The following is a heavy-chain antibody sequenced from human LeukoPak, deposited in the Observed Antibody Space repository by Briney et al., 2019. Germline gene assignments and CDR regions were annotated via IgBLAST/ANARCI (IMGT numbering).Heavy chain of an antibody. Sequence: ASVKVSCKASGYTFTSYAMHWVRQAPGQRLEWMGWINAGNGNTKYSQKFQGRVTITRDTSASTAYMELSSLRSEDTAVYYCAREEGYCSSTSCYTQDAFDIWGQGTMVTVSS. CDR3: AREEGYCSSTSCYTQDAFDI. CDR2: INAGNGNT. J-gene: IGHJ3*02. V-gene: IGHV1-3*01. CDR1: GYTFTSYA. D-gene: IGHD2-2*02.